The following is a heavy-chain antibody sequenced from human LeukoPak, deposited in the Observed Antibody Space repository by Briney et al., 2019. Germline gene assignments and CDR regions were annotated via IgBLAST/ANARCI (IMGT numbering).Heavy chain of an antibody. V-gene: IGHV3-11*04. CDR2: ISSSGSTI. CDR1: GFTFNDYY. J-gene: IGHJ6*03. Sequence: GGSLRLSCAASGFTFNDYYMTWIRQAPGKGLEWVSYISSSGSTIYYADSVKGRFTISRDDAKNSLFLQMNSLRAEDTATYYCARGEFGDYYYFYMDVWGKGTTVTVSS. CDR3: ARGEFGDYYYFYMDV. D-gene: IGHD2/OR15-2a*01.